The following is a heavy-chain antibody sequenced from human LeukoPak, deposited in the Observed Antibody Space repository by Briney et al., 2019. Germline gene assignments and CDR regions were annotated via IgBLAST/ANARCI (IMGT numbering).Heavy chain of an antibody. CDR1: GYRFTNYW. D-gene: IGHD1-26*01. Sequence: GESLKISCKGSGYRFTNYWIGWVRQMPGKGLEWMGIIYPGDSDTRYSPSFQGQATISADKSISTAYLQWSSLEASDTAMYYCARQVFSGLDYWGQGTLVTVSS. CDR2: IYPGDSDT. V-gene: IGHV5-51*01. J-gene: IGHJ4*02. CDR3: ARQVFSGLDY.